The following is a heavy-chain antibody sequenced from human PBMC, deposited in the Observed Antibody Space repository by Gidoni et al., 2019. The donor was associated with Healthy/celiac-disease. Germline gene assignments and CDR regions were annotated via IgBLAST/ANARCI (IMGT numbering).Heavy chain of an antibody. J-gene: IGHJ3*02. Sequence: QVQLVQSGAEVKKPGASVKVSCKVSGYTRTALPMHWVRQAPGKGLDWTGGFDPEDSETIYAQKFQGRVTMTEDTSTDTAYMELSSLRSEDTAVYYCATAFEVIVVGQYDAFDIWGQGTMVTVSS. CDR1: GYTRTALP. CDR2: FDPEDSET. CDR3: ATAFEVIVVGQYDAFDI. V-gene: IGHV1-24*01. D-gene: IGHD3-22*01.